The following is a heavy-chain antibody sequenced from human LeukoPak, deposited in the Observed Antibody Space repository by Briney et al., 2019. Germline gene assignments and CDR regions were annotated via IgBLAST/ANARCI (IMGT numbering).Heavy chain of an antibody. V-gene: IGHV3-20*04. Sequence: GGSLRLSCAASGFTFDDYGMSWVRQAPGKGLEWVSGINWNGGSTGYADSVRGRFTVSRDNAKNSLYLQMNSLTTEDTALYYCAKARWEPNFDYWGQGTLVTVSS. CDR3: AKARWEPNFDY. J-gene: IGHJ4*02. CDR1: GFTFDDYG. CDR2: INWNGGST. D-gene: IGHD1-26*01.